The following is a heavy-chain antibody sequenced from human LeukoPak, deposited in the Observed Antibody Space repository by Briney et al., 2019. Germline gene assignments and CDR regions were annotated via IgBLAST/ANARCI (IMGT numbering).Heavy chain of an antibody. Sequence: ASVKVSCKASGYTFTSYYMHWVRQAPGQGLEWMEIINPSGGSTSYAQKFQGRVTMTRDTSTSTVYMELSSLRSEDTAVYYCARGKNQYYYDSSGYYYDYWGQGTLVTVSS. CDR3: ARGKNQYYYDSSGYYYDY. CDR1: GYTFTSYY. V-gene: IGHV1-46*01. CDR2: INPSGGST. J-gene: IGHJ4*02. D-gene: IGHD3-22*01.